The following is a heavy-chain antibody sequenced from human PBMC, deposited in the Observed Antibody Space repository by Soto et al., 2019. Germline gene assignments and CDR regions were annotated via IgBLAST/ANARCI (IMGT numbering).Heavy chain of an antibody. Sequence: QVQLVQSGAEVKKPGASVKVSCKASGYTFSTYGISWVRQAPGQGLEWMGWINGYNGNTNYAPKLQGRITMTTDTSTTTAYMELRSLRSYDTAVYYYARMGDVPYYYYGMDVWGQGTTVTVSS. D-gene: IGHD3-16*01. CDR1: GYTFSTYG. J-gene: IGHJ6*02. CDR3: ARMGDVPYYYYGMDV. V-gene: IGHV1-18*01. CDR2: INGYNGNT.